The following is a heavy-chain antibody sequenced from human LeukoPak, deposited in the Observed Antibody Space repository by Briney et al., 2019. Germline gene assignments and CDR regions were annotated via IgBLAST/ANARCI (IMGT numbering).Heavy chain of an antibody. Sequence: PGGSLRLSRAASGFTFGTYWMSWVRQAPGKGLEWVANINQDGSEKYYVDSVKGRFTISRDNAKNSLYLQMNSLRAEDTAVYYCARDSYCSSASCRAHTSWFDPWGQGTLVTVSS. V-gene: IGHV3-7*01. CDR3: ARDSYCSSASCRAHTSWFDP. J-gene: IGHJ5*02. CDR2: INQDGSEK. D-gene: IGHD2-2*01. CDR1: GFTFGTYW.